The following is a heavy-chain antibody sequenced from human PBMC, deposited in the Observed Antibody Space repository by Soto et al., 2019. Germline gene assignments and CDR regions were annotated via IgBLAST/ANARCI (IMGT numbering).Heavy chain of an antibody. J-gene: IGHJ5*02. Sequence: QAPLVQSGAEVKKPGASVKVSCKASGYSFTDFAMHWVRLASGQRLEWMGWINADKGDTKYSPKFQGRVTITRDTSATTVYMELRGLRSEDTAVYYLARGPLSGVATIWDYANWFEPWGQGSLVTVST. CDR2: INADKGDT. D-gene: IGHD5-12*01. V-gene: IGHV1-3*01. CDR3: ARGPLSGVATIWDYANWFEP. CDR1: GYSFTDFA.